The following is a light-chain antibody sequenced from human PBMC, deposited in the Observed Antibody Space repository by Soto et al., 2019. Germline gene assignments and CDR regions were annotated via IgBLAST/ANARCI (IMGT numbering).Light chain of an antibody. V-gene: IGKV1-39*01. J-gene: IGKJ4*01. CDR1: QSISSY. CDR2: AAS. CDR3: LQDNSYPLT. Sequence: DIQITQSPSSLSSSVLERFTITCRASQSISSYLNWYQQKPGKAPKLLIYAASSLQSGVPSRFSGSGSGTDFTLTISSLQPEDFATYYCLQDNSYPLTFGGGTKVDIK.